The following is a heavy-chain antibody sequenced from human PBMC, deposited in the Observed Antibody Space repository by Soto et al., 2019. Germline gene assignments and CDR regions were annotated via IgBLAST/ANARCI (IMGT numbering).Heavy chain of an antibody. CDR3: ARERSSGAGNI. CDR2: MNANSANT. Sequence: QVQLVQSGAEVKKPGASVKVSCKTSGYTFTSYDINWVRQATGQGLEWMGWMNANSANTAYAQKFQGRVTMTSNTSIITAYMELSSLRSEDTAVYYYARERSSGAGNIWGQGTMVTVSS. V-gene: IGHV1-8*01. J-gene: IGHJ3*02. CDR1: GYTFTSYD. D-gene: IGHD2-15*01.